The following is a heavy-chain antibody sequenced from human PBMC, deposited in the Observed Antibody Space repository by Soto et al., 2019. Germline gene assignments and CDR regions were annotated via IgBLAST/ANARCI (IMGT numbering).Heavy chain of an antibody. CDR3: ARDLLTGELSTNYYYYGMDV. CDR1: GFTFSSYG. D-gene: IGHD3-16*02. V-gene: IGHV3-30-3*01. CDR2: ISYDGSNK. Sequence: PGGSLRLSCAASGFTFSSYGMHWVRQAPGKGLEWVAVISYDGSNKYYADSVKGRFTISRDNSKNTLYLQMNSLRAEDTAVYYCARDLLTGELSTNYYYYGMDVWGQGTTVTVSS. J-gene: IGHJ6*02.